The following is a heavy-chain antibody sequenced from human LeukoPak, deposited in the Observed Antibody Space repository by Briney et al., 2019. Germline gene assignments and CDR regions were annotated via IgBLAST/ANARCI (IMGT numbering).Heavy chain of an antibody. Sequence: ASVKVSCKVSGYTLTELSMHWVRQAPGKGLEWMGGFDPEDGETIYAQKFQGRVTMTEDTSTDTAYMELSSLRSDDTAVYYCARDGAKGLRFSSAYYFDYWGQGTLVTVSS. CDR2: FDPEDGET. CDR3: ARDGAKGLRFSSAYYFDY. CDR1: GYTLTELS. D-gene: IGHD4/OR15-4a*01. J-gene: IGHJ4*02. V-gene: IGHV1-24*01.